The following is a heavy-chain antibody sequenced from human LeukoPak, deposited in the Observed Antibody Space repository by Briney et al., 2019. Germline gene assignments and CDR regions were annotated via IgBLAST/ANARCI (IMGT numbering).Heavy chain of an antibody. CDR3: ARWVCRREWLRKAFDI. J-gene: IGHJ3*02. CDR2: IIPIFGTA. CDR1: GGTFSSYA. Sequence: WASVKVSCKASGGTFSSYAISWVRQAPGQGLEWMGGIIPIFGTANYAQKFQGRVTITADESTSTAYMELSSLRSEDTAVYYCARWVCRREWLRKAFDIWGQGTMVTVSS. D-gene: IGHD3-3*01. V-gene: IGHV1-69*01.